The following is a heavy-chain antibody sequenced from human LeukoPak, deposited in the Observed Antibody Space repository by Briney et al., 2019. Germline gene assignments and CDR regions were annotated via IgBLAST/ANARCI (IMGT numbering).Heavy chain of an antibody. Sequence: GRSLRLSCAASGFTFSSYAMHWVRQAPGKGLEWVAVISYDGSNKYYADSVKGRFTISRDDSKNTVYLQMNSLRAEDTAVYYCAGDPAYGYWGQGTLVTVSS. D-gene: IGHD2-8*01. CDR2: ISYDGSNK. J-gene: IGHJ4*02. CDR3: AGDPAYGY. CDR1: GFTFSSYA. V-gene: IGHV3-30*14.